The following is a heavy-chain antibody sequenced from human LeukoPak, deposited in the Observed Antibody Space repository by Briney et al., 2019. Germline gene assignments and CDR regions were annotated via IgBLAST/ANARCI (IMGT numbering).Heavy chain of an antibody. CDR3: VVDLSGSADY. J-gene: IGHJ4*02. Sequence: SGGSLRLSCAASGFSFSNYWFHWVRQAPGEGLVWVSRTNEHSTIINYADSVKGRFTISRDNAKNTLYLQMNSLRTEDSALYYCVVDLSGSADYWGQGTLVTVST. CDR1: GFSFSNYW. CDR2: TNEHSTII. V-gene: IGHV3-74*01. D-gene: IGHD3-10*01.